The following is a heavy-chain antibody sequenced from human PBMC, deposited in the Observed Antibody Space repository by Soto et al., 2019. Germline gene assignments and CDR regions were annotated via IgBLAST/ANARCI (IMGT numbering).Heavy chain of an antibody. CDR3: ARETDIVATIAGFDF. V-gene: IGHV1-69*08. J-gene: IGHJ4*02. CDR1: GGTFSSYT. Sequence: QVQLVQSGAEVKKPGSSVKVSCKASGGTFSSYTISWVRQAPGQGLEWMGRIIPMLGIANYAQKFPGRVTIIADKSTRTASMELSSLRSEDTAVYYCARETDIVATIAGFDFWGQGTLVTVSS. CDR2: IIPMLGIA. D-gene: IGHD5-12*01.